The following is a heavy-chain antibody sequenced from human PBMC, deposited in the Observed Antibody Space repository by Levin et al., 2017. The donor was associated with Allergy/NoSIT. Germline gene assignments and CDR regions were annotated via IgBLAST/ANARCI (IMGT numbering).Heavy chain of an antibody. Sequence: SETLSLTCTVSGGSISSYYWSWIRQPPGKGLEWIGYIYYSGSTNYNPSLKSRVTISVDTSKNQFSLKLSSVTAADTAVYYCARGTPQYYYDSSGYPFDYWGQGTLVTVSS. CDR2: IYYSGST. CDR3: ARGTPQYYYDSSGYPFDY. V-gene: IGHV4-59*01. J-gene: IGHJ4*02. CDR1: GGSISSYY. D-gene: IGHD3-22*01.